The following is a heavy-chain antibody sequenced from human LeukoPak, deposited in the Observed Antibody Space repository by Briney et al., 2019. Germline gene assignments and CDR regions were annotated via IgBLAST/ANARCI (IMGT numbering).Heavy chain of an antibody. CDR1: GGTFSSYA. V-gene: IGHV1-69*04. Sequence: SVKVSCKASGGTFSSYAISWVRQAPGQGLEWMGRIIPILGIANYAQKFQGRVTITADKSTSTAYMELSRLRSEDTAVYYCARGQGGGNYHDAFDIWGQGTMVTVSS. CDR2: IIPILGIA. J-gene: IGHJ3*02. D-gene: IGHD4-23*01. CDR3: ARGQGGGNYHDAFDI.